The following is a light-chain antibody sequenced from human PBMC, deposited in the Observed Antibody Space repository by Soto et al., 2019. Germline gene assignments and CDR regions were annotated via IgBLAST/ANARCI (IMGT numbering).Light chain of an antibody. V-gene: IGLV2-14*01. CDR2: EVS. CDR1: SSDVGGYNY. Sequence: QSVLTQPASVSGSPGQSITISCTGTSSDVGGYNYVSWYQQHPGKAPKLMIYEVSNRPSGVSNRFSGSKSGNTASPTISGLQAEDEADYYCSSYTSSSVYVFGTGTKVTV. J-gene: IGLJ1*01. CDR3: SSYTSSSVYV.